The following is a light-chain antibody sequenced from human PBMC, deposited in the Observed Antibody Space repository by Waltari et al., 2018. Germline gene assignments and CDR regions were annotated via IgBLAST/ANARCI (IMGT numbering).Light chain of an antibody. CDR1: QILGVW. Sequence: DIQITQSPSSLSASVGDRVIITCRASQILGVWLAWYQQKPVKAPNLLNPDASDLESGVPSRFSGSGSGTEFTLTINSLQPDDFATYYCQQYSTYPRFGQGTRVEIK. V-gene: IGKV1-5*01. CDR2: DAS. J-gene: IGKJ1*01. CDR3: QQYSTYPR.